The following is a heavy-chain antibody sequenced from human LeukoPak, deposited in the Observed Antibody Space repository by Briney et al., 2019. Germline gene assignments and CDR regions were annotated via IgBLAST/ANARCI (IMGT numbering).Heavy chain of an antibody. Sequence: GGSPRLSCAASGFTFSDYYMSWIRQAPGKGLEWVSYISSSGSTIYYADSVKGRFTISRDNAKNSLYLQMNSLRAEDTAVYYCAKPIGANYDFWSGYYYYYGMDVWGQGTTVTVSS. CDR3: AKPIGANYDFWSGYYYYYGMDV. CDR2: ISSSGSTI. J-gene: IGHJ6*02. CDR1: GFTFSDYY. D-gene: IGHD3-3*01. V-gene: IGHV3-11*01.